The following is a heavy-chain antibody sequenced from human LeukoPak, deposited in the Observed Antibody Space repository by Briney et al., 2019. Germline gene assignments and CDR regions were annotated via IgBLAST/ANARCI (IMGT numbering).Heavy chain of an antibody. CDR2: VTPNSGAT. D-gene: IGHD5/OR15-5a*01. CDR3: ARGLPGTSPGFDY. J-gene: IGHJ4*02. Sequence: ASVKVSCKASGYTFTANNIHWVRQAPGQGPEWMGWVTPNSGATNIAQKFQDRVAMTTDTSISTAYMDLSRLRPDDTAVYFCARGLPGTSPGFDYWGQGTLVTASS. V-gene: IGHV1-2*02. CDR1: GYTFTANN.